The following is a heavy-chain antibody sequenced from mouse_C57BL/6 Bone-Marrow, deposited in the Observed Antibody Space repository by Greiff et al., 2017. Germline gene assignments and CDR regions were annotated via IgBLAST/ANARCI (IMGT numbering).Heavy chain of an antibody. CDR3: ARLRSPYYFDY. V-gene: IGHV8-8*01. Sequence: QVTLKVSGPGILQPSQTLSLTCSFSGFSLSTFGMGVGWIRQPSGKGLEWLAHIWWDDDKYYNPALKSRLSISKDTSKNQVFLKIANVDTGDTDTDYCARLRSPYYFDYWGQGTTLTVSS. J-gene: IGHJ2*01. CDR2: IWWDDDK. CDR1: GFSLSTFGMG.